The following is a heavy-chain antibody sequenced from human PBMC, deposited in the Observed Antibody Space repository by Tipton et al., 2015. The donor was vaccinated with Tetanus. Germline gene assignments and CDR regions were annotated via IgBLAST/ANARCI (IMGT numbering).Heavy chain of an antibody. CDR3: VREGNMLERYFDL. CDR1: GGSITNYY. Sequence: TLSLTCTVSGGSITNYYWSWVRQSPGKGLEWIGYVYYRGGTIASPSLKSRATMSVDTSKKQVSLILGSVTAADTAVYYCVREGNMLERYFDLWGRGTLVTVSS. CDR2: VYYRGGT. D-gene: IGHD1-1*01. J-gene: IGHJ2*01. V-gene: IGHV4-59*01.